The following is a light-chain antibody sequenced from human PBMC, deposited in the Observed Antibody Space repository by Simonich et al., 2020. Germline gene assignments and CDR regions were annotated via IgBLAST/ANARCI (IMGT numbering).Light chain of an antibody. CDR3: QQYNSYPYT. CDR2: KAS. Sequence: DIQMTQSPSTLSASVGDRVTITCRASKSISSWLAWYQPKPGKAPKLLIYKASSLESGVPSRFSGSGSGTGFTLTISSLQPDDFATYYCQQYNSYPYTFGQGTKLEIK. J-gene: IGKJ2*01. V-gene: IGKV1-5*03. CDR1: KSISSW.